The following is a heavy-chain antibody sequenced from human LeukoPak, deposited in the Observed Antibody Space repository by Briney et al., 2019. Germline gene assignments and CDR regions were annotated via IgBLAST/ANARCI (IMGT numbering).Heavy chain of an antibody. CDR3: ASSPVTWIQLWFGY. D-gene: IGHD5-18*01. J-gene: IGHJ4*02. Sequence: SVKVSCKASGGTLSSYAISWVRQAPGQGLEWMGGIIPIFGTANYAQKFQGRVTITADESTSTAYMELSSLRSEDTAVYYCASSPVTWIQLWFGYWGQGTLVTVSS. V-gene: IGHV1-69*13. CDR2: IIPIFGTA. CDR1: GGTLSSYA.